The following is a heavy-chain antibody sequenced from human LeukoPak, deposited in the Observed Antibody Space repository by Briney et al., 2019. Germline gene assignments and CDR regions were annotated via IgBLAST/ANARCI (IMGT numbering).Heavy chain of an antibody. J-gene: IGHJ6*03. CDR2: IYHSGST. CDR3: ARVVETFYYYMDV. Sequence: PGGSLRLSCAASGFTFSSYEMNWVRQAPGKGLEWIGSIYHSGSTYYNPSLKSRVTISVDTSKNQFSLKLSSVTAADTAVYYCARVVETFYYYMDVWGKGTTVTVSS. CDR1: GFTFSSYE. V-gene: IGHV4-38-2*01.